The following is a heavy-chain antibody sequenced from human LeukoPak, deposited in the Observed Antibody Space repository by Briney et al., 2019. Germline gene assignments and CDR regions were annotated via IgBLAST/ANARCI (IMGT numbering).Heavy chain of an antibody. CDR3: ARRPLYYYGMDV. V-gene: IGHV1-69*05. J-gene: IGHJ6*02. CDR1: GGTFSSYA. Sequence: GSSVKVSCKASGGTFSSYAISWVRQAPGQGLEWMGGIIPIFGTANYAQKLQGRVTMITDTSTSTAYMELRSLRSDDTAVYYCARRPLYYYGMDVWGQGTTVTVSS. CDR2: IIPIFGTA.